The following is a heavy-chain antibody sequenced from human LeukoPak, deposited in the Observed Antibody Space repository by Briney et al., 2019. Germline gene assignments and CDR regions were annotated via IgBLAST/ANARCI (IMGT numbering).Heavy chain of an antibody. V-gene: IGHV1-2*02. D-gene: IGHD5-18*01. Sequence: ASVKVSCKASGYTFTGYYMHWVRQAPGQGLEWMGWINPNSGGTNYAQKFQGRVTMTRDTSISTAYMELSRLRSDDTAVYYCARDLAVDTAMVLSFDYWGQGTLVTVSS. J-gene: IGHJ4*02. CDR2: INPNSGGT. CDR3: ARDLAVDTAMVLSFDY. CDR1: GYTFTGYY.